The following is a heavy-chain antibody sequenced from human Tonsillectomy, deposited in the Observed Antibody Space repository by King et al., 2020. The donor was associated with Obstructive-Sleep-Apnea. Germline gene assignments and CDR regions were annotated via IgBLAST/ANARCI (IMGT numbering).Heavy chain of an antibody. CDR3: ARGSGAAAVNWFDP. D-gene: IGHD6-13*01. CDR2: INHSGNT. V-gene: IGHV4-34*01. CDR1: GGSFSDYY. Sequence: QVQLQQWGAGLLKPSETLSLTCAVYGGSFSDYYWSWIRQPPGKGLEWIGEINHSGNTNSNPSLKSRVTISVDTSNNQFSLKLSSVTAADTPVYYCARGSGAAAVNWFDPWGQGTLVTVSS. J-gene: IGHJ5*02.